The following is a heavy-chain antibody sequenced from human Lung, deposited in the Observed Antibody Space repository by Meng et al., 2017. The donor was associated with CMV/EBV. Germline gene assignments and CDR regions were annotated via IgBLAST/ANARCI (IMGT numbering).Heavy chain of an antibody. V-gene: IGHV1-2*02. Sequence: ATXXVSXKTSGYTFTGYYLHWVRQAPGQGLEYMGSIDPHNGDTNYAQKFQGRVTMTRDTSIDTAYMELSRLRSDDTAVYFCARGPGEATFTSLDAFWAQGTXVTVSS. CDR3: ARGPGEATFTSLDAF. D-gene: IGHD3-16*01. CDR1: GYTFTGYY. J-gene: IGHJ4*02. CDR2: IDPHNGDT.